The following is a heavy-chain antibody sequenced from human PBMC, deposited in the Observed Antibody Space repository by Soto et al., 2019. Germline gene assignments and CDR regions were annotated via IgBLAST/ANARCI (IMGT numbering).Heavy chain of an antibody. D-gene: IGHD3-3*01. V-gene: IGHV1-18*04. CDR1: GYTFTSYG. CDR3: ARVGPYRSLILERNWFDR. J-gene: IGHJ5*02. Sequence: ASVKVSCKASGYTFTSYGISWVRQAPGQGLEWMGWISAYNGNTNYAQKLQGRVTMTTDTSTSTAYMELRSLRSDDTAVYYCARVGPYRSLILERNWFDRWGQGTLVTVSS. CDR2: ISAYNGNT.